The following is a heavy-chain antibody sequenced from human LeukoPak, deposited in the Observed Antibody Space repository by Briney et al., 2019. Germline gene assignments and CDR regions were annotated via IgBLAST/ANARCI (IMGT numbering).Heavy chain of an antibody. CDR2: VSFEGSNK. V-gene: IGHV3-30*18. CDR1: GFTFSRYG. CDR3: AKDMGYYYGSGSYPPENDY. D-gene: IGHD3-10*01. J-gene: IGHJ4*02. Sequence: SGGSLRLSCAASGFTFSRYGMHWVRQAPDKGLEWVAVVSFEGSNKYYADSVKGRFTISRDNSKNTLSLQMNSLRAEDTAVYYCAKDMGYYYGSGSYPPENDYWGQGTLVTVSS.